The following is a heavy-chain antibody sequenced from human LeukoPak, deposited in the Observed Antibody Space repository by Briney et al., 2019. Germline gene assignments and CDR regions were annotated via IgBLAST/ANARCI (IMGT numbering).Heavy chain of an antibody. J-gene: IGHJ1*01. V-gene: IGHV3-53*01. CDR2: IYSAGSA. Sequence: GGSLRLSCAASGFSVGSNYMSWVRQAPGKGLEWVSVIYSAGSAYYADSVKGRFTISRDNSKNTLYLQMNSLRAEDTAVYYCARDFGGYCSSTSCYPGYFQHWGQGTLVTVSS. CDR3: ARDFGGYCSSTSCYPGYFQH. CDR1: GFSVGSNY. D-gene: IGHD2-2*03.